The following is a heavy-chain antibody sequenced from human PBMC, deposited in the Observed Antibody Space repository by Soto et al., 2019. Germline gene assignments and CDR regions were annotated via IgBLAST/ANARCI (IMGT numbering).Heavy chain of an antibody. D-gene: IGHD5-18*01. CDR3: ASGGTAMANPLSYYYGMDV. Sequence: ASVKVSCKASGYTFTSYDINWVRQATGQGLEWMGWMNPNSGNTGYAQKFQGRVTMTRNTSISTAYMELSSLRSEDTAVYYCASGGTAMANPLSYYYGMDVWGQGTTVTVSS. CDR1: GYTFTSYD. CDR2: MNPNSGNT. V-gene: IGHV1-8*01. J-gene: IGHJ6*02.